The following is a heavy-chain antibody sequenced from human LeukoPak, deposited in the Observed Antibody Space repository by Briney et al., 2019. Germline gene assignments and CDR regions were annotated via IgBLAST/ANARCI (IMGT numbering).Heavy chain of an antibody. Sequence: GGSLRLSCAASGFTFSNYNMNWVRQAPGKGLEWVSSIGTSGSDMYYVDSVKGRFAISRDNSKNMLYLQLNSLRAEDTAVYYCAKGDPPTYYDILTGQDYWGQGTLVTVSS. CDR2: IGTSGSDM. CDR1: GFTFSNYN. CDR3: AKGDPPTYYDILTGQDY. J-gene: IGHJ4*02. V-gene: IGHV3-21*04. D-gene: IGHD3-9*01.